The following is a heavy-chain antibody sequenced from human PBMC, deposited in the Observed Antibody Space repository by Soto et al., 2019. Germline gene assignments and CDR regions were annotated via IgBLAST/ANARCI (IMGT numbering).Heavy chain of an antibody. J-gene: IGHJ6*02. Sequence: QVQLVQSGAEVKKPGSSVTVSCKTSGGTFSKDAINWVRQAPGQGLEWMGLLIPVFGSPIYAQKFQGRIRITAAESTSTDLMDLSSLRSEDTAVYYCTRVLGYTFEPGKTRFYAMDVWGQGTTVSVSS. CDR3: TRVLGYTFEPGKTRFYAMDV. V-gene: IGHV1-69*01. D-gene: IGHD5-18*01. CDR1: GGTFSKDA. CDR2: LIPVFGSP.